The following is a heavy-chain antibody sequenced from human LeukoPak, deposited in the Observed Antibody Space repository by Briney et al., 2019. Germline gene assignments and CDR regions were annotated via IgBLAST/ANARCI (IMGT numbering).Heavy chain of an antibody. V-gene: IGHV3-7*03. D-gene: IGHD3-3*01. CDR2: IKEDGSDK. CDR3: AKDRTRQAY. Sequence: GGSLRLSCAASGFTFSDYWMSWVRQTPGKGLEWVANIKEDGSDKYYVDSLKGRFTISRDNAKNSLCLQMNSLRAEDTAVYYCAKDRTRQAYWGQGTLVTVSS. CDR1: GFTFSDYW. J-gene: IGHJ4*02.